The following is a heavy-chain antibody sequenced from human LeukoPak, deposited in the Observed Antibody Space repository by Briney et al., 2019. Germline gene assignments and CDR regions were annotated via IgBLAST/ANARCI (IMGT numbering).Heavy chain of an antibody. CDR3: ARDPHHGSLDI. CDR1: GFTFSSYS. Sequence: GGSLRLSCAASGFTFSSYSMNWVRQAPGKGLEWVALINQDGSKNNYVDSVKGRFIISRDNAKSSLFLQMNSLRAEDTALYYCARDPHHGSLDIWGQGTMVTVSS. D-gene: IGHD1-14*01. CDR2: INQDGSKN. J-gene: IGHJ3*02. V-gene: IGHV3-7*01.